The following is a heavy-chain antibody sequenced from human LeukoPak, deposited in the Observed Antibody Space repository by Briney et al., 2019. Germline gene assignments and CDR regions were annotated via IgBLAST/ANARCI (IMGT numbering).Heavy chain of an antibody. Sequence: GGSLRLSCAAFGFTFSSYWMSWVRQAPGKGLEWVANIKQDGSEKYYVDSVKGRFTISRDNAKNSLYLQMNSLRAEDTAVYYCARNKYDFWSGLDYWGQGTLVTVSS. CDR2: IKQDGSEK. CDR1: GFTFSSYW. CDR3: ARNKYDFWSGLDY. J-gene: IGHJ4*02. D-gene: IGHD3-3*01. V-gene: IGHV3-7*01.